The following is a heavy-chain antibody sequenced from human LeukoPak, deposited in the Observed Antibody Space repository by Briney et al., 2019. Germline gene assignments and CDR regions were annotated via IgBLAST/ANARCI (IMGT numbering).Heavy chain of an antibody. D-gene: IGHD3-16*02. CDR2: ISWNSGSI. J-gene: IGHJ4*02. V-gene: IGHV3-9*01. CDR3: AKDTYYDYVWGSYRADY. Sequence: GRSLRLSCAASGFTFDDYAMHWVRQAPGKGLEWVSGISWNSGSIGYADSVKGRFTISRDNAKNSLYLQMNSLRAEDTALYYCAKDTYYDYVWGSYRADYWGQGTLVTVSS. CDR1: GFTFDDYA.